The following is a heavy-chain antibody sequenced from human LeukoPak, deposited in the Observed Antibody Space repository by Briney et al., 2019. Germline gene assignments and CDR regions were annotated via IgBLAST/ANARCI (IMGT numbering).Heavy chain of an antibody. D-gene: IGHD3-10*01. CDR3: ARSRSLWFGELLLGGFDY. CDR2: IYYSGST. J-gene: IGHJ4*02. CDR1: GGSISSGGYY. V-gene: IGHV4-31*03. Sequence: PSQTLSLTCTVSGGSISSGGYYWSWIRQHPGKGLEWIGYIYYSGSTYYNPSLKSRVTISVDTSKNQFSLKLSSVTAAGTAVYYCARSRSLWFGELLLGGFDYWGQGTLVTVSS.